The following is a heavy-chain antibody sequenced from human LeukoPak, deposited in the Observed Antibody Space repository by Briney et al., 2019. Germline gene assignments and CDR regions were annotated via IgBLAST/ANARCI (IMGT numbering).Heavy chain of an antibody. J-gene: IGHJ3*02. Sequence: PGGSLRLSCAASGFIFSGSGMHWVRQAPGKGLAWVSFIRYDGSKKHYADSERGRFTISRDNSENTLYLQMNSLRAEDTAVYYCARSGCSGGSCYPDAFDIWGQGTMVTVSS. CDR1: GFIFSGSG. V-gene: IGHV3-30*02. D-gene: IGHD2-15*01. CDR2: IRYDGSKK. CDR3: ARSGCSGGSCYPDAFDI.